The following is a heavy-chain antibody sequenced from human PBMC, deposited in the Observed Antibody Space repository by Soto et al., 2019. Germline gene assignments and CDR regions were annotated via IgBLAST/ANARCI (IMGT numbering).Heavy chain of an antibody. CDR2: IYYSGST. CDR1: GGSISSYY. V-gene: IGHV4-59*08. CDR3: ARQESDSGYGSLDY. Sequence: SETLSLTCTVSGGSISSYYWSWIRQPPGKGLEWIGYIYYSGSTNYNPSLKSRVTISVDTSKNQFSLKLSSVTAADTAVYYCARQESDSGYGSLDYWGKGTLVTVSS. J-gene: IGHJ4*02. D-gene: IGHD5-12*01.